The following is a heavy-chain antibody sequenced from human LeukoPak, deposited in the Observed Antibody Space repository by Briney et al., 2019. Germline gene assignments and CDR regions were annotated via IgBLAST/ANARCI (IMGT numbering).Heavy chain of an antibody. CDR2: MNPNSGNT. J-gene: IGHJ4*02. CDR1: GYTFTSYD. D-gene: IGHD2-15*01. CDR3: ARVRSGSRRGYCSGGSCYPFDY. V-gene: IGHV1-8*01. Sequence: GASVKVSCKASGYTFTSYDINWVRQATGQGLEWMGWMNPNSGNTGYAQKFQGRVTMTRNTSISTAYMELSSLRSEDTAVYYCARVRSGSRRGYCSGGSCYPFDYWGQGTLATVSS.